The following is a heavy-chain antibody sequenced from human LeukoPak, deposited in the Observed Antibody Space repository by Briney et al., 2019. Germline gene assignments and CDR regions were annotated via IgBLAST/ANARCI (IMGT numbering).Heavy chain of an antibody. CDR2: FYYGGKT. Sequence: SEALSLTCSVSGDSITSSYYWGWIRPPPGRGLEWIGNFYYGGKTYYTPSLKSRVTISVDTSKNQFSLRLASVTAADTAMYYCVSGYCSAGSCSPFDYWGQGTLVAVSS. V-gene: IGHV4-39*01. CDR1: GDSITSSYY. CDR3: VSGYCSAGSCSPFDY. D-gene: IGHD2-15*01. J-gene: IGHJ4*02.